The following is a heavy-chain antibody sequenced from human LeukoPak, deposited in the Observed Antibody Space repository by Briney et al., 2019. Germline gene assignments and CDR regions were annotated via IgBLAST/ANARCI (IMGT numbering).Heavy chain of an antibody. CDR3: ASLPNPYYDILTGPP. D-gene: IGHD3-9*01. V-gene: IGHV1-69*04. J-gene: IGHJ5*02. Sequence: SVKVSCKASGGTFSSYAISWVRQAPGQGLEWMGRIIPILGIANYAQKFQGRVTITADKSTSTAYMELSSLRSEDTAVYYCASLPNPYYDILTGPPWGQGTLVTVSS. CDR1: GGTFSSYA. CDR2: IIPILGIA.